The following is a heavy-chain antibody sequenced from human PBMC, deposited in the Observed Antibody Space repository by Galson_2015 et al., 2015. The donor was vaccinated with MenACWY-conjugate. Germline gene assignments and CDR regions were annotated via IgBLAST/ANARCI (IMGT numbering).Heavy chain of an antibody. J-gene: IGHJ6*02. CDR3: AREGGDYYYGMDV. CDR2: IYYSGST. CDR1: SGYY. V-gene: IGHV4-39*07. D-gene: IGHD3-16*01. Sequence: SGYYWSWIRQPPGKGLEWIGSIYYSGSTYYNPSLKSRVTISVDTSKNQFSLKLSSVTAADTAVYYCAREGGDYYYGMDVWGQGTPVTVSS.